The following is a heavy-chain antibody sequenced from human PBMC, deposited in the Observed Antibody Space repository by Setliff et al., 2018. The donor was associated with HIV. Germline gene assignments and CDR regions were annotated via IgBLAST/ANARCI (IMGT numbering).Heavy chain of an antibody. CDR3: VGGSNRDFFDY. CDR2: ISYSGST. V-gene: IGHV4-30-4*08. D-gene: IGHD2-15*01. Sequence: SETLSLTCSVSGGSVTSGDYYWTWVRQPPGRGLEWIGYISYSGSTYYNPSLNSRLTFSLDTSRNRFSLNLRSVTAADTAVYFCVGGSNRDFFDYWGQGTLVTVSS. CDR1: GGSVTSGDYY. J-gene: IGHJ4*02.